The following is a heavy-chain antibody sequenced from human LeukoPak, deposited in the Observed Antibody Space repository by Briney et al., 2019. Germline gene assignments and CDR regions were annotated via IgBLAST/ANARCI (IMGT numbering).Heavy chain of an antibody. D-gene: IGHD3-10*01. V-gene: IGHV4-59*08. J-gene: IGHJ4*02. CDR2: IHYSGST. CDR1: GGSIGTHY. CDR3: ARQENGSGSYLSFFHS. Sequence: SETLSLTCTVSGGSIGTHYWSWIRQPPGKGLEWIGYIHYSGSTNYNPSLKSRVTISVDTSKNQFSLKLNSVTAADTAVYYCARQENGSGSYLSFFHSWGQGTLVTVSS.